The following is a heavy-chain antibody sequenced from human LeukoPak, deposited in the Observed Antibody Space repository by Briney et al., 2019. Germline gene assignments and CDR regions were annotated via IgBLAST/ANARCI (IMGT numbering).Heavy chain of an antibody. V-gene: IGHV3-23*01. Sequence: PGRSPRPSRAASGFTFCNDAMTWVRRAPGQGLEGFSGISDNGGRTSYADSVKVRFTISRDNSTNPLYLQRKSLRAEDTAVYYCTKDLGTRVLLFPSDYGGQGTLVTVSS. D-gene: IGHD2-15*01. CDR3: TKDLGTRVLLFPSDY. J-gene: IGHJ4*02. CDR2: ISDNGGRT. CDR1: GFTFCNDA.